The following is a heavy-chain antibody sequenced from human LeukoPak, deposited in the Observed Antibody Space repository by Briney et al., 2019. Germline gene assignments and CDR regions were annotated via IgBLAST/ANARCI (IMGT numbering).Heavy chain of an antibody. V-gene: IGHV1-2*02. J-gene: IGHJ5*02. CDR2: INPNSGGT. CDR1: GYTFTGYY. D-gene: IGHD3-22*01. CDR3: ARDFDSSGSGWFDP. Sequence: ASVKVSCKASGYTFTGYYMRWVRQAPGQWLEWMGWINPNSGGTNYAQKFQGRVTMTRDTSISTAYMELSRLRSDDTAVYYCARDFDSSGSGWFDPWGQGTLVTVSS.